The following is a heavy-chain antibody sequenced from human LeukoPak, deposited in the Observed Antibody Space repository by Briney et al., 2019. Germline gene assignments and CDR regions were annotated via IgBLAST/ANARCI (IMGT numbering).Heavy chain of an antibody. CDR3: AKEDRWLVMVLRYYYGMDV. Sequence: GGSLRLSCAASGFTFSSYGMHWVRQAPGKGLEWVAVISYDGSNKYYADSVKGRFTISRDNSKNTLYLQMNSLRAEDTAVYYCAKEDRWLVMVLRYYYGMDVWGQGTTVTVSS. V-gene: IGHV3-30*18. J-gene: IGHJ6*02. D-gene: IGHD6-19*01. CDR1: GFTFSSYG. CDR2: ISYDGSNK.